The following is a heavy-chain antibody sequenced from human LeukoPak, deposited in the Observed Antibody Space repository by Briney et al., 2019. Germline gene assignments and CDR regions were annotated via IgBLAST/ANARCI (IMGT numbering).Heavy chain of an antibody. D-gene: IGHD2-2*01. V-gene: IGHV3-33*06. CDR1: GFTFSNYH. CDR3: AKEGYCSSTSCYYFDY. CDR2: IWYDGSNK. J-gene: IGHJ4*02. Sequence: GGSLRLSCAASGFTFSNYHMNWVRQAPGKGLEWVAVIWYDGSNKYYADSVKGRFTISRDNSKNTLYLQMNSLRAEDTAVYYCAKEGYCSSTSCYYFDYWGQGTLVTVSS.